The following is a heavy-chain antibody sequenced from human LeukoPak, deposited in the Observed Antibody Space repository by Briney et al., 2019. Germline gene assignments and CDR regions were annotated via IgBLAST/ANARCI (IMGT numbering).Heavy chain of an antibody. CDR3: ARDVGRSYSAPT. J-gene: IGHJ5*02. Sequence: GGSLRLSCAASGFTVSSNYMSWVRQAPGKWLEWVSVIYSGGTTYYADSVKGRFTISGDNSKNTLYLQMNSLRADDTAVYYCARDVGRSYSAPTWGQGTLVTVSS. CDR2: IYSGGTT. V-gene: IGHV3-53*01. CDR1: GFTVSSNY. D-gene: IGHD1-26*01.